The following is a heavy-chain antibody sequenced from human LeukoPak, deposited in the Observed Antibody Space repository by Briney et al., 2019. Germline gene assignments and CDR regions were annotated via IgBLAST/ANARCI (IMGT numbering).Heavy chain of an antibody. D-gene: IGHD3-22*01. Sequence: GGSLRLSCVASGFSFSSYEINWVRQAPGKGLEWVSYISSSGSTIYYADSVRGRFTVSRDNDKNTLYLQMNSLRAEDTAVYYCARRGYESSGPKYYFDHWGQGILVTVSS. J-gene: IGHJ4*02. CDR3: ARRGYESSGPKYYFDH. CDR1: GFSFSSYE. CDR2: ISSSGSTI. V-gene: IGHV3-48*03.